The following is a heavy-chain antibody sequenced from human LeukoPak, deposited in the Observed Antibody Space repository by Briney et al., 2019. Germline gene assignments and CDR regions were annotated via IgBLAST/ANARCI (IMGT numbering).Heavy chain of an antibody. Sequence: PGGSLRLSCVASGFTFSSYSMNWVRQAPGKGLEWVANLKQDGSEKYYVDSVKGRFTISRDNAKSSLYLQMDSLRAEDTAVYYCARMMASIPRGVPDYWGQGTLVTVSS. CDR1: GFTFSSYS. D-gene: IGHD5-24*01. CDR2: LKQDGSEK. CDR3: ARMMASIPRGVPDY. V-gene: IGHV3-7*01. J-gene: IGHJ4*02.